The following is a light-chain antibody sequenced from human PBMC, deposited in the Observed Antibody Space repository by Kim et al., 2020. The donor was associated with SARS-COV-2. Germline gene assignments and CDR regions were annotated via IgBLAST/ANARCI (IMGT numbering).Light chain of an antibody. V-gene: IGLV1-51*01. CDR3: GTWDDSLSAGV. CDR1: RSNIGTNY. Sequence: GQKVTMSCYGSRSNIGTNYVSWYRQLPATAPKLLIYDSDKRPSGIPDRFSGSESGTSATLAITGLQTGDEADYYCGTWDDSLSAGVFGAGTKVTVL. J-gene: IGLJ1*01. CDR2: DSD.